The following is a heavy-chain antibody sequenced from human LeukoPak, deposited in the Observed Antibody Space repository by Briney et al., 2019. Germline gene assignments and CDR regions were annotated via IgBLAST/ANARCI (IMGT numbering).Heavy chain of an antibody. D-gene: IGHD5-12*01. Sequence: ASVKVSCKASGYTFTGHYMHGVRQAPGQGLEWMGWIYPKSGGTNYAQKFQSRVTMTRDTSITTAFMELNILKSDDTAVYYCVRDGYSGGAFDIWGQGTMVTFSS. CDR2: IYPKSGGT. V-gene: IGHV1-2*02. CDR3: VRDGYSGGAFDI. J-gene: IGHJ3*02. CDR1: GYTFTGHY.